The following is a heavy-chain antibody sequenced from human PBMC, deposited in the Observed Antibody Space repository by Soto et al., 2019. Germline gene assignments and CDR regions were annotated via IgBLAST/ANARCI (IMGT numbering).Heavy chain of an antibody. CDR2: ILPIFGTA. D-gene: IGHD3-3*01. Sequence: QVQLVQSGAEVKKHGSSVKVSCKPSGGSFNNYAFSWVRQAPGQGLEWMGGILPIFGTANYPQKFQGRLAVTADGSTITTYMELSSVISEDTAVYCCARTRDFWACNSYFFDSWGQGVLVTVSS. J-gene: IGHJ4*02. V-gene: IGHV1-69*01. CDR1: GGSFNNYA. CDR3: ARTRDFWACNSYFFDS.